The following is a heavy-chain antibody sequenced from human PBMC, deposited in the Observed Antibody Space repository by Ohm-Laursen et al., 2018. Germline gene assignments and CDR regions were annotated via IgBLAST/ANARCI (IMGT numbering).Heavy chain of an antibody. CDR1: GGSISSSSYY. D-gene: IGHD6-19*01. Sequence: SVTLSLTCTVSGGSISSSSYYWGWIRQPPGKGLEWIGTIYYRANTYYNPSLGSRVTISEDTSKNQFSLRLISVTAADTALYYCASGWLVHYFDFWGQGTLVTVSS. CDR2: IYYRANT. J-gene: IGHJ4*02. V-gene: IGHV4-39*01. CDR3: ASGWLVHYFDF.